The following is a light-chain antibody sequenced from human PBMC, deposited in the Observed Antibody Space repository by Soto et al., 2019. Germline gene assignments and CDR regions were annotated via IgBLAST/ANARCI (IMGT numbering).Light chain of an antibody. V-gene: IGKV1-17*03. CDR3: QQLFDSPIT. J-gene: IGKJ5*01. CDR1: QGISNY. CDR2: AAS. Sequence: AISVTVRGTDTLTCRASQGISNYLAWFQQKPGKVPKRLIYAASTLESGVPSRFSATVSGTEFSLTITSLQPEDVATDYCQQLFDSPITFCQGRRPE.